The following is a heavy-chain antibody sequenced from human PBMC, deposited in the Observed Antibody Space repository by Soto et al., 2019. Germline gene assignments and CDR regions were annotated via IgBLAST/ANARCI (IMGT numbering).Heavy chain of an antibody. Sequence: GESLKISCAASGFTFSSYGMHWIRQAPGKGLEWVAVISYDGSNKYYADSVKGRFTISRDNSKNTLYLQMNSLRAEDTAVYYFARDGNYYGSGSPRYYGMDVWGQGTTVTVSS. J-gene: IGHJ6*02. CDR2: ISYDGSNK. CDR1: GFTFSSYG. V-gene: IGHV3-30*03. CDR3: ARDGNYYGSGSPRYYGMDV. D-gene: IGHD3-10*01.